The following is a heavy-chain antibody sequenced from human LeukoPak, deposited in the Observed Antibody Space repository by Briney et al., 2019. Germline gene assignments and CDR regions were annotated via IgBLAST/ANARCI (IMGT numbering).Heavy chain of an antibody. CDR1: GGTFSSYA. CDR2: IIPILGIA. J-gene: IGHJ4*02. CDR3: AKPQIEYSGYGDLDY. V-gene: IGHV1-69*04. Sequence: SVKVSCKASGGTFSSYAISWVRQAPGQGLEWMGRIIPILGIANYAQKFQGRVTITADKSTSTAYMELSSLRSEDTAVYYCAKPQIEYSGYGDLDYWGQGTLVTVSS. D-gene: IGHD5-12*01.